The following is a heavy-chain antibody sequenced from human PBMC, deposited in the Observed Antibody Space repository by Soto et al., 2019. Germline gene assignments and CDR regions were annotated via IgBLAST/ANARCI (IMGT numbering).Heavy chain of an antibody. J-gene: IGHJ4*02. CDR3: ARDSLNIVVVPAANFDY. D-gene: IGHD2-2*01. Sequence: QVQLVESGGGVVQPGRSLRLSCAASGFTFSSYAMHWVRQAPGKGLEWVAVISYDGSNKYYADSVKGPFTISRDNSKNSLYLKMNSQRAEDTAVYYCARDSLNIVVVPAANFDYWGQGTLVTVSS. CDR1: GFTFSSYA. V-gene: IGHV3-30-3*01. CDR2: ISYDGSNK.